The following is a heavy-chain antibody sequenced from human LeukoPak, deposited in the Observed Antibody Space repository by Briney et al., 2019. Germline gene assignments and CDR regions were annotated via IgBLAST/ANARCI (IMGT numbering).Heavy chain of an antibody. CDR1: GGSISSSSYY. J-gene: IGHJ3*02. V-gene: IGHV4-39*01. CDR2: IYYSGST. Sequence: SETLSLTCTVSGGSISSSSYYWGWVRQPPGKGLEWIGSIYYSGSTYYNPSLKSRVTISVDTSKNQFSLKLSSVTAADTAVYYCARVWVGCGDAFDIWGQGPIVTVSS. CDR3: ARVWVGCGDAFDI. D-gene: IGHD1-26*01.